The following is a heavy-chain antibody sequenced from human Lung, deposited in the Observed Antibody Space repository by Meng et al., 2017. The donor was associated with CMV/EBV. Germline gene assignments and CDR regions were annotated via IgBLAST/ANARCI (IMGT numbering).Heavy chain of an antibody. CDR3: ANNEAMTGYDHQYAFGI. J-gene: IGHJ3*02. CDR1: GFIFRGYA. Sequence: GGPLRLSCVGSGFIFRGYAMSWVRQAPGKGLEWVSSISGRTRVSSMSDSGEKTHYADSVKGRFTISRDNSKNTLFLEMTGLGVEDTALYYCANNEAMTGYDHQYAFGIWGQGTMVXVSS. V-gene: IGHV3-23*01. CDR2: ISGRTRVSSMSDSGEKT. D-gene: IGHD5-12*01.